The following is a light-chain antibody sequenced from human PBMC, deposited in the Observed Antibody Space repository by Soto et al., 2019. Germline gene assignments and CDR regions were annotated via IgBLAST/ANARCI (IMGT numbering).Light chain of an antibody. Sequence: IVLTQSPATLSLSPGERATLSCRASQRVSSYLAWYQQRPGQAPRLLIYDASSRATGIPARFSGSGFGTDFTLTIASLEPEDYAVYYCQQRSNWPLTFGGGTKVEIK. CDR3: QQRSNWPLT. CDR1: QRVSSY. V-gene: IGKV3-11*01. CDR2: DAS. J-gene: IGKJ4*01.